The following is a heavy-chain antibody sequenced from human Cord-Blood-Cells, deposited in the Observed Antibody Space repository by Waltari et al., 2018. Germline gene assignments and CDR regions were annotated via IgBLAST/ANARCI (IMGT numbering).Heavy chain of an antibody. J-gene: IGHJ4*02. CDR2: IYYRGST. Sequence: QLQLQESGPGLVKPSEPLSLTCTVPGGSISSSSYSWGWIRQPPGKGLEWIGSIYYRGSTYYNQSRKSRVTISVDTSKNQFSLKLSSMTAADAAVYYCARQRELGFDYWGQGTLVTVSS. CDR1: GGSISSSSYS. V-gene: IGHV4-39*01. D-gene: IGHD7-27*01. CDR3: ARQRELGFDY.